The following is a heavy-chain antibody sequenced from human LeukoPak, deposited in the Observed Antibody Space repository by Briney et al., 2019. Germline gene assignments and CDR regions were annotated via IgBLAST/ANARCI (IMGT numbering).Heavy chain of an antibody. D-gene: IGHD3-22*01. CDR3: AMGYDSSGYYYEAFDY. Sequence: GGSLRLSCAASGFTFSSYGMHWVRQAPGKGLEWVAVISYDGSNKYYADSVKGRFTISRDNSKNTLYLQMNSLRAEDTAVYYCAMGYDSSGYYYEAFDYWGQGTLVTVSS. J-gene: IGHJ4*02. CDR2: ISYDGSNK. CDR1: GFTFSSYG. V-gene: IGHV3-30*03.